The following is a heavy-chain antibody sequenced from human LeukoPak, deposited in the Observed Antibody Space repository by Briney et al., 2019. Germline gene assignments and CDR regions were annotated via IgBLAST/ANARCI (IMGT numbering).Heavy chain of an antibody. CDR3: ARVYHGDYDLDY. CDR1: GYTFTSYD. CDR2: MNPNSGNT. D-gene: IGHD4-17*01. V-gene: IGHV1-8*03. Sequence: ASVKVSCKASGYTFTSYDINWVRQATGQGLEWMGWMNPNSGNTGYAQKFQGRVTIPRNTSISTAYMELSSLRSEDTAVYYCARVYHGDYDLDYWGQGTLVTVSS. J-gene: IGHJ4*02.